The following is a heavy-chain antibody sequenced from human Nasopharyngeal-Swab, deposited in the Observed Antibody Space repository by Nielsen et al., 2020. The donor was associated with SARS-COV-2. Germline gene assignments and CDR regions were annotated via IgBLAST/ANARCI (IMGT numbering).Heavy chain of an antibody. CDR3: ARDSIAFGGPEGDY. CDR1: GYTLTNYG. J-gene: IGHJ4*02. CDR2: ISGYNANT. V-gene: IGHV1-18*01. Sequence: ASVKVSCKASGYTLTNYGFSWVRQAPGQGLEWMGWISGYNANTNYPQKLQGRVTMTTDTSTTTASMELRSLRSADTAVYYCARDSIAFGGPEGDYWGQGTLVTVS. D-gene: IGHD3-16*01.